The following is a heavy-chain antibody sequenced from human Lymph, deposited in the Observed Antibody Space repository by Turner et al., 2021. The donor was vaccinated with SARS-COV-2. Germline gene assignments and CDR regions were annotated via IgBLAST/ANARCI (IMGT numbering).Heavy chain of an antibody. J-gene: IGHJ6*02. CDR2: MNPNSGNT. Sequence: QVQLVQSGAEVKKPGASVKVSCKASGYTFTSYDINWVRQATGQGLEWMGWMNPNSGNTGYAQKFQGRVTMTRNISISTAYMELSTLRSEETAVYYCARGRYSGGGMDVWGQGTTVTVSS. CDR1: GYTFTSYD. V-gene: IGHV1-8*01. D-gene: IGHD1-26*01. CDR3: ARGRYSGGGMDV.